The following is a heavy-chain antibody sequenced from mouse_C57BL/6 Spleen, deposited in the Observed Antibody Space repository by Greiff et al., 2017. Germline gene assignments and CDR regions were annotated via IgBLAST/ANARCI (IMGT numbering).Heavy chain of an antibody. CDR3: ARRDYDAMDY. CDR2: INPSSGYT. V-gene: IGHV1-7*01. Sequence: QVHVKQSGAELAKPGASVKLSCKASGYTFTSYWMHWVKQRPGQGLEWIGYINPSSGYTKYNQKFKDKATLTADKSSSTAYMQLSSLTYEESAVYYCARRDYDAMDYWGQGTSVTVSS. J-gene: IGHJ4*01. CDR1: GYTFTSYW.